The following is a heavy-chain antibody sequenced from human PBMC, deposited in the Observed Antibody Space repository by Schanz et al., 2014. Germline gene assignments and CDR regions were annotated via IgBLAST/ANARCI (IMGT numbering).Heavy chain of an antibody. CDR1: GITFSSHS. CDR3: ARDRRNADLDY. CDR2: ITYNGGTI. J-gene: IGHJ4*02. D-gene: IGHD1-1*01. V-gene: IGHV3-48*01. Sequence: EVQLVESGGGLVKPGGFLRLSCAASGITFSSHSFNWVRQAPGKGLEWISYITYNGGTIYYADSVKGRFTISRDNAKNSLYLEMNSPRAEDTALYYCARDRRNADLDYWGQGTLVTVSS.